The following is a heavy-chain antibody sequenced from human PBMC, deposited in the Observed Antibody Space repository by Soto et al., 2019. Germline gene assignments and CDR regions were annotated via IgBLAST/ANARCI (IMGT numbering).Heavy chain of an antibody. J-gene: IGHJ6*02. CDR3: ARDRYGFWSGLSPAYYYYGMDV. V-gene: IGHV4-4*02. Sequence: SETLSLTCAVSGGSISSSNWWSWVRQPPGKGLEWIGEIYHSGSTNYNPSLKSRVTISVDKSKNQFSLKLSSVTAADTAVYYCARDRYGFWSGLSPAYYYYGMDVWGQGTTVTVSS. CDR2: IYHSGST. D-gene: IGHD3-3*01. CDR1: GGSISSSNW.